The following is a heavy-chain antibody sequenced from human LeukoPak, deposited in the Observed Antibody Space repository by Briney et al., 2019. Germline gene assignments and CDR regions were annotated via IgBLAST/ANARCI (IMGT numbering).Heavy chain of an antibody. CDR1: GFTFSDYA. CDR3: ARVFGLGWFDP. J-gene: IGHJ5*02. CDR2: ISSGNSYI. V-gene: IGHV3-21*01. D-gene: IGHD3-3*01. Sequence: GGSLRLSCAASGFTFSDYAIIWVRQAPGKGLESVSSISSGNSYIFYAGSVKGRFTISRDNAKNSVFLQMNSLRAEDTAVYYCARVFGLGWFDPWGQGTLVTVSS.